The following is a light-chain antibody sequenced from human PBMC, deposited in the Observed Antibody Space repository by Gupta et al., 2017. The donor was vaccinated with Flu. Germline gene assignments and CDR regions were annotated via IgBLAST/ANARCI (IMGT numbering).Light chain of an antibody. CDR2: EDN. CDR3: QHSDGNIFVF. CDR1: SGNIASNF. J-gene: IGLJ1*01. V-gene: IGLV6-57*03. Sequence: FVLTQPHSVSESPGKTVTISCTRSSGNIASNFVQWYQQRPGSAPTPVIFEDNQRPSGVPERFSGYTDISSNSASLTTSALKTDDDADYYCQHSDGNIFVFFGAGTRVTVL.